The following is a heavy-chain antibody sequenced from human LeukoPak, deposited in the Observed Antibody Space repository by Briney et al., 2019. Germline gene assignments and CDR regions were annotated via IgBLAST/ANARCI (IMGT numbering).Heavy chain of an antibody. CDR1: GYTFTSYY. Sequence: ASVKVSCKASGYTFTSYYMHWVRQAPGQGLEWMGIINPSGGSTSYAQKFQGRVTMTRDMSTSTVYMELSSLRSEDTAVYYCARNGPFFSLSIMVGIAAARPPDYWGQGTLVTVSS. D-gene: IGHD6-13*01. V-gene: IGHV1-46*01. J-gene: IGHJ4*02. CDR2: INPSGGST. CDR3: ARNGPFFSLSIMVGIAAARPPDY.